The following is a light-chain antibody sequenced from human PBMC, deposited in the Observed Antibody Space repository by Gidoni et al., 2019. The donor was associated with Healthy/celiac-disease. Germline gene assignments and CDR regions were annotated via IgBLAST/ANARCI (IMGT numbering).Light chain of an antibody. CDR3: QVWDSSSDPPWV. Sequence: SYVLTQPPSVAVAPGQTARITCGGNNIGSKSVHWYQQKPGQDPGMVVYDDSDRPSGIPEVFSGSNSGNTATLTISRVEAGDEADYYCQVWDSSSDPPWVFGGGTKLTVL. V-gene: IGLV3-21*02. CDR2: DDS. CDR1: NIGSKS. J-gene: IGLJ3*02.